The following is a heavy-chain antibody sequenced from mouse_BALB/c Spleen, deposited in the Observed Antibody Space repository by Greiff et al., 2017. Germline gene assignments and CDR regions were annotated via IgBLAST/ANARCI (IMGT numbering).Heavy chain of an antibody. CDR1: GYSITSGYY. J-gene: IGHJ2*01. V-gene: IGHV3-6*02. Sequence: ESGPGLVKPSQSLSLTCSVTGYSITSGYYWNWIRQFPGNKLEWMGYISYDGSNNYNPSLKNRISITRDTSKNQFFLKLNSVTTEDTATYYCARGPITTVVVDYWGQGTTLTVSS. D-gene: IGHD1-1*01. CDR2: ISYDGSN. CDR3: ARGPITTVVVDY.